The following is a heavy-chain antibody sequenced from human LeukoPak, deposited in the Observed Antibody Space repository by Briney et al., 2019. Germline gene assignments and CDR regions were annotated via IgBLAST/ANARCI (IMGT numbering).Heavy chain of an antibody. D-gene: IGHD2-2*01. CDR2: ISSSSSYI. CDR1: GFTFSSYX. Sequence: PGGSLRLSCAASGFTFSSYXXXXXXXXXXXXXEWVSSISSSSSYIYYADSVKGRFTISRDNAKNSLYLQMNSLRAEDTAVYYCARCSVPADDYWGQGTLVTVSS. J-gene: IGHJ4*02. CDR3: ARCSVPADDY. V-gene: IGHV3-21*01.